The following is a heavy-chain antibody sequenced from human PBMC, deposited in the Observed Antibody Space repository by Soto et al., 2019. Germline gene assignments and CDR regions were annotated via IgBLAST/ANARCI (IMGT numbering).Heavy chain of an antibody. CDR3: AKDLAYCGGDCAS. J-gene: IGHJ4*02. CDR1: GVTFSSYA. D-gene: IGHD2-21*02. V-gene: IGHV3-23*01. CDR2: ISGIGGST. Sequence: LSLPCAPSGVTFSSYAMSWVPQAPGKGLEWVSAISGIGGSTYYADSLKGRFTTSRDNSKNTLYLQMNSLRAEDTAVYYCAKDLAYCGGDCASWGQGTLVTVSS.